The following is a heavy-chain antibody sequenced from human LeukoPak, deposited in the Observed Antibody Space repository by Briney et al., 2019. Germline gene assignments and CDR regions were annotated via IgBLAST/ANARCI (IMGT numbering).Heavy chain of an antibody. Sequence: PGGSLRLSCAASGFTFTDYYMSWIRQALGKGLEWLSYISSGSSDTNYADSVKGRFTISRGNAKKSLYLQMNSLRAEDTAVYYCVRTAGRDGGIWGQGTLVTVSS. D-gene: IGHD1-26*01. J-gene: IGHJ4*02. V-gene: IGHV3-11*06. CDR3: VRTAGRDGGI. CDR1: GFTFTDYY. CDR2: ISSGSSDT.